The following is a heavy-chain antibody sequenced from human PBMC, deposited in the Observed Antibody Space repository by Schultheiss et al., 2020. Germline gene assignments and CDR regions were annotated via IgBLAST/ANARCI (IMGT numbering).Heavy chain of an antibody. CDR1: GFTFSDYY. CDR2: IYSGGST. J-gene: IGHJ6*03. Sequence: GSLRLSCAASGFTFSDYYMSWIRQAPGKGLEWVSVIYSGGSTYYADSVKGRFTISRDNSKNTLYLQMNSLRAEDTAVYYCARGRYCSGGSCYPFYYYYYMDVWGKGTTVTVSS. D-gene: IGHD2-15*01. V-gene: IGHV3-53*01. CDR3: ARGRYCSGGSCYPFYYYYYMDV.